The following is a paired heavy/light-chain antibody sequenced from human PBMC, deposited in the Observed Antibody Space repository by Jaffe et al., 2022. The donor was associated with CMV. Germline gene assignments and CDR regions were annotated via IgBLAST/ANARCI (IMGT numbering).Heavy chain of an antibody. CDR1: GGSINNPSSY. Sequence: QLQLQESGPGLVKPSETLSLTCTVSGGSINNPSSYWAWIRQPPGKGLEWIGTIYYGGSTFYNPSVMNRITTSVDTSKNQFSLELSSVTAADTAVYYCARRLFTVADPFDAFDIWGQGTMVTVSS. V-gene: IGHV4-39*01. CDR2: IYYGGST. CDR3: ARRLFTVADPFDAFDI. D-gene: IGHD6-19*01. J-gene: IGHJ3*02.
Light chain of an antibody. CDR1: SSNIGTNT. J-gene: IGLJ3*02. CDR2: SNN. CDR3: AAWDDSLVLV. V-gene: IGLV1-44*01. Sequence: QSVLTQPPSASGTPGQRVTISCAGTSSNIGTNTVTWYQHLPGTAPKLLIHSNNQRPSGVPDRFSGSRSGTSASLAISGLQSEDEADYYCAAWDDSLVLVFGGGTKLTVL.